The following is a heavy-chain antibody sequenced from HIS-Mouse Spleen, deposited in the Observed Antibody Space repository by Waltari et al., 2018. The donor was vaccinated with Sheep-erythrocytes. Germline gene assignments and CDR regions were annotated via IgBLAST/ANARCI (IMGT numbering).Heavy chain of an antibody. V-gene: IGHV3-30-3*01. Sequence: QVQLVESGGGVVQPGRSLRLSCSASGFTFSSYAMHWVRQAPGKGLEWVAVIQYDGSNKYCADSVKGRFTISRDNSKNTLYLQLNSLRAEDTAVYYCARGAFDIWGQGTMVTFSS. CDR2: IQYDGSNK. CDR3: ARGAFDI. J-gene: IGHJ3*02. CDR1: GFTFSSYA.